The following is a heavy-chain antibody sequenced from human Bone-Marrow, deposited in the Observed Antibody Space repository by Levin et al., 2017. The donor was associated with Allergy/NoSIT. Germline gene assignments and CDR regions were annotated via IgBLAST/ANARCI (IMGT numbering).Heavy chain of an antibody. CDR3: ARRNFGVLTWFDP. Sequence: GESLKISCAASGFTFSSYWMTWVRQAPGKGLEWVANIKQDGSEVYYVDSVKGRFTVSRDNAKNSLYLQMNSLRAEDTAVYYCARRNFGVLTWFDPWGQGTQVTVSS. J-gene: IGHJ5*02. V-gene: IGHV3-7*01. CDR2: IKQDGSEV. CDR1: GFTFSSYW. D-gene: IGHD3-3*01.